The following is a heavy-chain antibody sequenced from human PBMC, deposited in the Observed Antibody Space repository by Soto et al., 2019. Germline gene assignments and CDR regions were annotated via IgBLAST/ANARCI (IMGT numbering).Heavy chain of an antibody. J-gene: IGHJ4*02. CDR1: GFTFSSYG. CDR2: IIRDGAET. Sequence: EVQLVESGGGLAQPGGSLRLSCAASGFTFSSYGMSWVRQAPGKGLEWVANIIRDGAETFYVYSVKSRFTISRDNSKNSLYLQMNNLRAEDTAVYYCAGGNDKTWDSDYWGQGTLVTISS. CDR3: AGGNDKTWDSDY. V-gene: IGHV3-7*03. D-gene: IGHD7-27*01.